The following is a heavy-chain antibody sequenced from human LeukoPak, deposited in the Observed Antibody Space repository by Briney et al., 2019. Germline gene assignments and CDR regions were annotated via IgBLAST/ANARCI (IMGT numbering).Heavy chain of an antibody. CDR3: AGQPENTRGFY. Sequence: SETLSLTCTVSGGSISSNYWSWIRQPPGKGLEWIGYIYNSGSTNYNPSLKSRVTISVDTSKNQFSLRLTSVTAADTAMYFCAGQPENTRGFYWGQGTLVTVSS. D-gene: IGHD2-2*01. CDR2: IYNSGST. J-gene: IGHJ1*01. V-gene: IGHV4-59*08. CDR1: GGSISSNY.